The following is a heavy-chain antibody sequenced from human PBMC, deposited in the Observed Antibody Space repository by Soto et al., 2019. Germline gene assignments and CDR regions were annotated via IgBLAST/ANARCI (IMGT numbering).Heavy chain of an antibody. J-gene: IGHJ6*02. V-gene: IGHV3-30*18. CDR1: GFTFSTYG. CDR2: ISYDGRNK. D-gene: IGHD6-25*01. Sequence: QVELVESGGGVVHPGRSLRLSCAGSGFTFSTYGMHWVRQAPGKGLEWVAVISYDGRNKYYADFVKGRFTISRDNSRNTVSLQMNSLRVEDTALYYFAKTSSACEEFCYGMDVWGQGTTVTVSS. CDR3: AKTSSACEEFCYGMDV.